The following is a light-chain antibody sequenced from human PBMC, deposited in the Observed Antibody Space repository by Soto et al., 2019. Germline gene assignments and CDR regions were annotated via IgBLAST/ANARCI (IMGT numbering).Light chain of an antibody. V-gene: IGLV2-14*01. CDR2: EVR. CDR1: SSDVGFYNY. CDR3: SSFTNTDTLV. J-gene: IGLJ1*01. Sequence: QSALTQPASVSGSPGQSITISCTGTSSDVGFYNYVSWYQQNPGKAPKLMIYEVRNRPSGVSNRFSGSKSGNTASLTISGLQAEDKADYYCSSFTNTDTLVFGTGTKLTVL.